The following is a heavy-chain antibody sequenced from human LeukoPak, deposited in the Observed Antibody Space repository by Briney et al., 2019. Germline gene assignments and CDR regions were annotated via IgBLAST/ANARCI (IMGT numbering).Heavy chain of an antibody. CDR1: GFTFSSYA. CDR3: AKDLPIFDY. Sequence: GGSLRLSCAASGFTFSSYAMHWVRQAPGKGLEWVAVISYDGSNKYYADSVKGRFTISRDNSRNTLYLQMNSLRTEDTAVYYCAKDLPIFDYWGQGTLVTVSS. V-gene: IGHV3-30-3*01. J-gene: IGHJ4*02. CDR2: ISYDGSNK.